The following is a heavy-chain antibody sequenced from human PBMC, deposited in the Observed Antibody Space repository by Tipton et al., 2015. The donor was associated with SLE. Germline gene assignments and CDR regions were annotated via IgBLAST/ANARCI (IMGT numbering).Heavy chain of an antibody. Sequence: SLRLSCAASGFTFSSYAMHWVRQAPGKGLEWVSYISSSGSTIYYADSVKGRFTISRDNAKNSLYLQMNSLRAEDTAVYYCARVGQYWYFDLWGRGTLVTVSS. D-gene: IGHD3-16*01. J-gene: IGHJ2*01. CDR3: ARVGQYWYFDL. V-gene: IGHV3-48*03. CDR2: ISSSGSTI. CDR1: GFTFSSYA.